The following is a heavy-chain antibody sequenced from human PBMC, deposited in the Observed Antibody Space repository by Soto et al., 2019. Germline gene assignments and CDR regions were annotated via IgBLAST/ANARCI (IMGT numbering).Heavy chain of an antibody. Sequence: QVQLVQSGAEVRMPGSSVKVSCKASGGTFPTYPINWVRQAPGQGLEWMGGIIPLFGTTNYAQKFKGRVTITADESTSTAYMELSSLRAEDAAVYYCARGATHGSSWYFWFDPWGQGTLVTVSS. CDR3: ARGATHGSSWYFWFDP. D-gene: IGHD6-13*01. J-gene: IGHJ5*02. V-gene: IGHV1-69*01. CDR1: GGTFPTYP. CDR2: IIPLFGTT.